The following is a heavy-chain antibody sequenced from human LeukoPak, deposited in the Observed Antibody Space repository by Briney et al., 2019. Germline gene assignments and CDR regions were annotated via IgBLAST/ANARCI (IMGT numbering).Heavy chain of an antibody. J-gene: IGHJ6*04. CDR3: ARCLPVSSGGWCLDV. Sequence: SETLSLTCAVYGGSFSGHYWSWVRQPPGKGLEWIGEVNESGDTNYNLSLKSRFIISIDTSKNQFSLKVNSVTAADTAVYYCARCLPVSSGGWCLDVWGKGTIVTVSS. CDR2: VNESGDT. V-gene: IGHV4-34*01. CDR1: GGSFSGHY. D-gene: IGHD6-19*01.